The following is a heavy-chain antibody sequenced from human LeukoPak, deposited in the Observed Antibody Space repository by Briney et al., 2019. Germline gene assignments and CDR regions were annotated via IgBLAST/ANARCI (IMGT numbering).Heavy chain of an antibody. J-gene: IGHJ4*02. V-gene: IGHV4-59*01. Sequence: SETLSLTCTLSGGSISTYYWSWIRQPPGKGLEWIGYIYHSASTNYNPSLKSRVTISVDTTKSKFSLKLSSVSAADTAVYYCARGGGYASPIGYWGQGALVTVSS. CDR1: GGSISTYY. CDR3: ARGGGYASPIGY. CDR2: IYHSAST. D-gene: IGHD5-12*01.